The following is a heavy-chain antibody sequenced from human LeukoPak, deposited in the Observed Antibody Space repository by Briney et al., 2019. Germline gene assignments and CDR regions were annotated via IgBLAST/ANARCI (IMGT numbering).Heavy chain of an antibody. V-gene: IGHV1-8*03. Sequence: ASLKVSCKASGYTFTNYHINWVRQAPGQGLEWMGWINPNTGDRGYAQKFQGRVSITSDTSISTAYTELGSPRSEDTAVYFCARTTSLTASGCDYWGQGTLVTVSS. CDR1: GYTFTNYH. D-gene: IGHD4-17*01. J-gene: IGHJ4*02. CDR2: INPNTGDR. CDR3: ARTTSLTASGCDY.